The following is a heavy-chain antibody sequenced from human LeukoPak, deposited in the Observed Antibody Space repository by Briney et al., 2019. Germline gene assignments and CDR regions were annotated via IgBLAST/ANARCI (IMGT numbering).Heavy chain of an antibody. CDR1: GFTLSSYA. CDR3: AKSGNRETVEY. D-gene: IGHD6-25*01. Sequence: PRWSLRLSCAASGFTLSSYAMSWVRQTPGKGLECVSTIRDTDGRTYYADSVEGRFTISRDRSTNTRYREMNSLRAGHTAIYYCAKSGNRETVEYWGQGTLVTVFS. CDR2: IRDTDGRT. V-gene: IGHV3-23*01. J-gene: IGHJ4*02.